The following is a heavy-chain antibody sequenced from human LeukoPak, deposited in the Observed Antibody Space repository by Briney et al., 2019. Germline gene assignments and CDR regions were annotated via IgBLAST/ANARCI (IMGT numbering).Heavy chain of an antibody. D-gene: IGHD5-12*01. Sequence: SETLSLTCTVSGGSISSGDYYWNWIRQPPGKGLEWIGYMYNSGSTYYNPSLKSRVTISVDTSKNQFSLKLSSVTAADTAVYYCARDQGWDSGYDYDYYYGMDVWGQGTTVTVSS. J-gene: IGHJ6*02. CDR2: MYNSGST. CDR3: ARDQGWDSGYDYDYYYGMDV. V-gene: IGHV4-30-4*01. CDR1: GGSISSGDYY.